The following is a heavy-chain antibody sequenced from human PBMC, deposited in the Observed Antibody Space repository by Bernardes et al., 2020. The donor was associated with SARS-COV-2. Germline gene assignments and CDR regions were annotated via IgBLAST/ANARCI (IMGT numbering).Heavy chain of an antibody. V-gene: IGHV3-74*01. CDR1: GFGFSTYW. CDR3: ARVWGIGGRSFDS. Sequence: GSLRLSCAASGFGFSTYWMHWVRQAPGKGLVWVSCINYDGTTTSYADSVKGRFTISRDNAKNTLYLQMNSLRAEDTAVNYCARVWGIGGRSFDSWGQGILVTVSS. J-gene: IGHJ4*02. CDR2: INYDGTTT. D-gene: IGHD6-13*01.